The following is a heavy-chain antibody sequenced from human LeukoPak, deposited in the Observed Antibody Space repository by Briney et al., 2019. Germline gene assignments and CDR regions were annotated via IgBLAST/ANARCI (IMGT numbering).Heavy chain of an antibody. V-gene: IGHV4-34*01. J-gene: IGHJ4*02. D-gene: IGHD1-1*01. CDR1: GGSFSGYY. CDR3: ARDLDGDIDY. Sequence: KTSETLSLTCAVYGGSFSGYYWSWIRQPPGKGLEWIGEINHSGSTNYNPSLKSRVTISVDTSKNQFSLKLSSLTAADTAVYYCARDLDGDIDYWGQGTLVTVSS. CDR2: INHSGST.